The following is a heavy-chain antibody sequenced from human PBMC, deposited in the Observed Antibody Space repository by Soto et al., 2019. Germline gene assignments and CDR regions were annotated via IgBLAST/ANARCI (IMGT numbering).Heavy chain of an antibody. CDR2: IYHSGST. CDR1: VDSISGYY. Sequence: PSETLSLTCTVSVDSISGYYWSWIRQPPGKGLEWIGSIYHSGSTYYNPSLKSRVTISVDTSKNQFSLKLSSVTAADTAVYYCASRVTTGFFDYWGQGTLVTAPQ. J-gene: IGHJ4*02. CDR3: ASRVTTGFFDY. V-gene: IGHV4-38-2*02. D-gene: IGHD1-26*01.